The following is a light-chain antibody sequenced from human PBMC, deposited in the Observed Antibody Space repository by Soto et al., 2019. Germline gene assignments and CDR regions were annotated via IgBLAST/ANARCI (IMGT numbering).Light chain of an antibody. Sequence: QSVLTQPASVSGSPGQSITISCTGTSSDVGGYNYVSWYQQHPGKAPKLMIYEVTNRPSGVSNRFSGSKSDNTASLTISGLQAEDEADYYCSSCTSRSTLVFGTGTKVTVL. CDR3: SSCTSRSTLV. CDR2: EVT. J-gene: IGLJ1*01. CDR1: SSDVGGYNY. V-gene: IGLV2-14*01.